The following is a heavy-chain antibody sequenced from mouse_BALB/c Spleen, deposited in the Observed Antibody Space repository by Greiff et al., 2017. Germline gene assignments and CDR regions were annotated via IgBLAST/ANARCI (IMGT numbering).Heavy chain of an antibody. CDR3: AREGGTHYFDY. V-gene: IGHV5-4*02. D-gene: IGHD4-1*01. CDR2: ISDCGSYT. Sequence: EVMLVESGGGLVKPGGSLKLSCAASGFTFSDYYMYWVRQTPEKRLEWVATISDCGSYTYYPDSVKGRFTISRDNAKNNLYLQMSSLKSEDTAMYYCAREGGTHYFDYWGQGTTLTVSS. CDR1: GFTFSDYY. J-gene: IGHJ2*01.